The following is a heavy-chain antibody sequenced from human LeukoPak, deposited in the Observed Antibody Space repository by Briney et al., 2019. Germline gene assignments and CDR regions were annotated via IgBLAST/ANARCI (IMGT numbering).Heavy chain of an antibody. Sequence: PGRSLRLSCAASGFTFDGCAMHWVRQAPGKGLEWVSSISWNSGSIDYADSVRGRFTISRDNAKDSLYLQMNSLEAGDTALYYCAKEGSVCTNGICRYFDSWGQGTLVTVSS. CDR2: ISWNSGSI. D-gene: IGHD2-8*01. CDR1: GFTFDGCA. V-gene: IGHV3-9*01. J-gene: IGHJ4*02. CDR3: AKEGSVCTNGICRYFDS.